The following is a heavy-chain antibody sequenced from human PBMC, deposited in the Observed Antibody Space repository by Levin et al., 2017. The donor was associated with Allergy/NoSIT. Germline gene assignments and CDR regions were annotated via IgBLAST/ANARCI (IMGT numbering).Heavy chain of an antibody. CDR1: GFTFSSYW. CDR2: IKQDGSEK. CDR3: ARVNWNYAGNWFDP. J-gene: IGHJ5*02. D-gene: IGHD1-7*01. V-gene: IGHV3-7*01. Sequence: GGSLRLSCAASGFTFSSYWMSWVRQAPGKGLEWVANIKQDGSEKYYVDSVKGRFTISRDNAKNSLYLQMNSLRAEDTAVYYCARVNWNYAGNWFDPWGQGTLVTVSS.